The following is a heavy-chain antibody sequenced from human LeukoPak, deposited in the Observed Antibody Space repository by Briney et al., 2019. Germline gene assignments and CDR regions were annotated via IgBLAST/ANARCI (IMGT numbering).Heavy chain of an antibody. J-gene: IGHJ4*02. CDR2: ITGSGGNT. CDR3: AKWGDFDVLTGYYVPDF. D-gene: IGHD3-9*01. V-gene: IGHV3-23*01. CDR1: GFTFSNYA. Sequence: GGSLRLSCAASGFTFSNYAMSWVRQAPGKGLEGVSAITGSGGNTYYADSVKGRFTISRDNSKNTLYLQMNSLRDEDTAVYYCAKWGDFDVLTGYYVPDFWGQGTLVTVSS.